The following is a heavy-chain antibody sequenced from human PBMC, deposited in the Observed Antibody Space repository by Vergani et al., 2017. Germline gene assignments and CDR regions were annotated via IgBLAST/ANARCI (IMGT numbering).Heavy chain of an antibody. CDR3: AKNPGISTTRHYYAMDG. D-gene: IGHD6-13*01. J-gene: IGHJ6*02. CDR2: ISPGASTV. V-gene: IGHV3-11*04. CDR1: GFKFSDHY. Sequence: LEESGGGSVKPGRSLRLSCAASGFKFSDHYMSWIRQAPGKGLEWVSHISPGASTVSYTDSLTGRFTVSRDNDNNSLTLDMTTLRVEATAVYYCAKNPGISTTRHYYAMDGWGQGTTVTVSS.